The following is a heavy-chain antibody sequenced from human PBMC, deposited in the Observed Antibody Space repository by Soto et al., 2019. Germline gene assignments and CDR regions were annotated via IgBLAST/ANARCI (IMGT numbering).Heavy chain of an antibody. CDR3: ARGMSSSWTYYFDY. V-gene: IGHV1-18*01. CDR2: ISAYNGNT. Sequence: ASVKVSCKASGYTFTSYGISWVRQAPGQGLEWMGWISAYNGNTNYAQKFQGRVTMTRDTSTSTVHMELSSLRSEDTAVYYCARGMSSSWTYYFDYWGQGTLVTVSS. CDR1: GYTFTSYG. J-gene: IGHJ4*02. D-gene: IGHD6-13*01.